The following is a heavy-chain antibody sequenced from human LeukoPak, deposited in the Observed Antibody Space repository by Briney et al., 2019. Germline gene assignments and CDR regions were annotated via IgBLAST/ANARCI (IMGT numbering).Heavy chain of an antibody. CDR1: GGSISSYY. CDR3: ARCSWGVVTAPNDY. D-gene: IGHD2-21*02. V-gene: IGHV4-59*12. CDR2: IYYSGSS. Sequence: PSETLSLTCTVSGGSISSYYWSWIRQPPGKGLEWIGSIYYSGSSYYNPSLKSRVTISVDTSKNQFSLKLSSVTAADTAVYYCARCSWGVVTAPNDYWGQGTLVIVPS. J-gene: IGHJ4*02.